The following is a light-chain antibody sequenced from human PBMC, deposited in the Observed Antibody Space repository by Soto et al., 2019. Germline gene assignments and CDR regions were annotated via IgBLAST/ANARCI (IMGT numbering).Light chain of an antibody. J-gene: IGLJ2*01. CDR2: EVS. CDR3: SSYAGSNNVL. Sequence: QSALTQPPSASGSPGQSVTISCTGTSSDVGGYNYVSWYQQYPGKAPKLMIYEVSKRPSGVPDRFSGSKPGNTASLTVSGLQAEDEADYYCSSYAGSNNVLFGGGTKLTVL. CDR1: SSDVGGYNY. V-gene: IGLV2-8*01.